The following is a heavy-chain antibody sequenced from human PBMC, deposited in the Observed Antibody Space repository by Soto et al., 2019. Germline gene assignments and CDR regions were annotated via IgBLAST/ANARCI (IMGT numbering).Heavy chain of an antibody. Sequence: SETLSLTCAVYGGCVSGYYWSWIRQPPGKGLEWIGEINHSGSTNSNPSLKSRVTISVDTSKNQCSLKLSSVTAADTAVYYCARGRYYYGSGSYSPYYYYGMDVWGQGTTVT. J-gene: IGHJ6*02. CDR2: INHSGST. CDR3: ARGRYYYGSGSYSPYYYYGMDV. CDR1: GGCVSGYY. D-gene: IGHD3-10*01. V-gene: IGHV4-34*01.